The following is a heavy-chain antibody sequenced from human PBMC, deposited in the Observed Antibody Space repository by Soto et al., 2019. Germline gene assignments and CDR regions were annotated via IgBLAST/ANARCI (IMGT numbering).Heavy chain of an antibody. J-gene: IGHJ5*02. CDR3: ARGGFLGDYVDWFDP. Sequence: QVQLQESGPGLVKPSGTLSLTCAVSGGSISSSNWWSWVRQPPGKGLEWIGEIYHSGSTNYNPSLKSRGTISVDKSTNQFSLKLSSVTAADTAVYYCARGGFLGDYVDWFDPWGQGTLVTVSS. D-gene: IGHD4-17*01. CDR1: GGSISSSNW. CDR2: IYHSGST. V-gene: IGHV4-4*02.